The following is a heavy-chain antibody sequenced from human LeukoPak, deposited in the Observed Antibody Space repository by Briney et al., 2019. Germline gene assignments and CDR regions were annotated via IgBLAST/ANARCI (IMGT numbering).Heavy chain of an antibody. J-gene: IGHJ4*02. D-gene: IGHD1-26*01. CDR2: ISGSGGST. CDR3: AKRGVGATFYFDY. V-gene: IGHV3-23*01. CDR1: GFTFSSYA. Sequence: GGSLRLSCAASGFTFSSYAMSWVRQAPGKGLEWVSAISGSGGSTYYADSVKGRFTISRDNSKNTLYLQMDSLRVEDTAVYYCAKRGVGATFYFDYWGQGTLVTVSS.